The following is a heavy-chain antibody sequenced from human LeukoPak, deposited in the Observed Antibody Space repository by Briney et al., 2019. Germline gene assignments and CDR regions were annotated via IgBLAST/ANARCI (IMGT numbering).Heavy chain of an antibody. D-gene: IGHD3/OR15-3a*01. Sequence: SETLSLTCAVYGGSFSGYYWGWIRQPPGKGLEWIGSIYYSGNTYYNASLKSQVSISIDTSKNQFSLRLTSVTTADTAVYYCARQTGSGLFILPGGQGTLVTVSS. V-gene: IGHV4-39*01. CDR1: GGSFSGYY. CDR3: ARQTGSGLFILP. J-gene: IGHJ4*02. CDR2: IYYSGNT.